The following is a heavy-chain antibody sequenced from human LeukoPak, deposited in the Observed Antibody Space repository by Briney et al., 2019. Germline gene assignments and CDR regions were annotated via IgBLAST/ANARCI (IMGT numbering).Heavy chain of an antibody. CDR2: ISVSGHRT. CDR1: GFTFSSYS. J-gene: IGHJ6*03. V-gene: IGHV3-23*01. Sequence: GGSLTLSCAASGFTFSSYSMSWVRQAPGKGLEWISGISVSGHRTYHAASVKGRFAISRDNSNNMVYLQMNSLRAEDTAVYYCARDVTPYYYMDVWGKGTTVTISS. CDR3: ARDVTPYYYMDV. D-gene: IGHD3-16*02.